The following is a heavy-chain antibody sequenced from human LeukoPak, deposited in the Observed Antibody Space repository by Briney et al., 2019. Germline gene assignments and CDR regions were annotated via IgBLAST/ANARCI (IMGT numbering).Heavy chain of an antibody. Sequence: GGSLRLSCAASGFTFSEYSDYYMSWIRQAPGKGLEWVSYISTAGTYRIYADSVKGRFTISRDNAKNLLYLQMNSLRAEDTAVYYCGKWWDYDVWAGYCVADYLGQGTLVRGSS. D-gene: IGHD3-3*01. J-gene: IGHJ4*02. CDR2: ISTAGTYR. V-gene: IGHV3-11*06. CDR1: GFTFSEYSDYY. CDR3: GKWWDYDVWAGYCVADY.